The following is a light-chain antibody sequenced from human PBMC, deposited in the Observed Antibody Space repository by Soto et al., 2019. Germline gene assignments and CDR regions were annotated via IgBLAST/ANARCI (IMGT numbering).Light chain of an antibody. Sequence: DIVLTQSPGTLSLSPGERATLSCRASKDVKNNYLAWYQQKPGKPPRLLIRGASSRAAGLPDRFSGSGSGTAFAPTINRLEPEDFAVYYCQQYGSSLGTFGQGTKLEI. J-gene: IGKJ2*01. V-gene: IGKV3-20*01. CDR1: KDVKNNY. CDR2: GAS. CDR3: QQYGSSLGT.